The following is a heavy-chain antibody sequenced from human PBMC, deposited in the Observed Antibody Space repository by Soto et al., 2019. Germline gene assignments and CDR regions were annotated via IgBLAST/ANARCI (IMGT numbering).Heavy chain of an antibody. CDR3: ARDQGYCSSTSCYRYYYYYGMDV. D-gene: IGHD2-2*02. V-gene: IGHV4-61*01. J-gene: IGHJ6*02. CDR2: IYYSGST. CDR1: GGSVSSGSYY. Sequence: SETLSLTCTVSGGSVSSGSYYWSWIRQPPGKGLEWIGYIYYSGSTNYNPSLKSRVTISVDTSKNQFSLKLSSVTAAGTAVYYCARDQGYCSSTSCYRYYYYYGMDVWGQGTTVTVSS.